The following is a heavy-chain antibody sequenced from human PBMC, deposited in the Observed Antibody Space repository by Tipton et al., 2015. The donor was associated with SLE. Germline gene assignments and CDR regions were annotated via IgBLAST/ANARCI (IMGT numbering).Heavy chain of an antibody. Sequence: GSLRLSCAASGFTFSSHSLNWVRQAPGRGLEWVSFISTTSAYIYYADSVRGRFTISRDDAKNSLSLQMNSLRADDTAVYYCARGGGIRPLDYWGQGTLVTVSS. CDR2: ISTTSAYI. V-gene: IGHV3-21*03. J-gene: IGHJ4*02. CDR1: GFTFSSHS. CDR3: ARGGGIRPLDY.